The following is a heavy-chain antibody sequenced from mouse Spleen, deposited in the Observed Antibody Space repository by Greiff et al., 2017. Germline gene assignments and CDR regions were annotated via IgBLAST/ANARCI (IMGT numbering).Heavy chain of an antibody. V-gene: IGHV1-55*01. Sequence: QVQLQQPGAELVKPGASVKMSCKASGYTFTSYWITWVKQRPGQGLEWIGDIYPGSGSTNYNEKFKSKATLTVDTSSSTAYMQLSSLTSEDSAVYYCARDGNYGGYFDYWGQGTTLTVSS. CDR1: GYTFTSYW. CDR2: IYPGSGST. CDR3: ARDGNYGGYFDY. D-gene: IGHD2-1*01. J-gene: IGHJ2*01.